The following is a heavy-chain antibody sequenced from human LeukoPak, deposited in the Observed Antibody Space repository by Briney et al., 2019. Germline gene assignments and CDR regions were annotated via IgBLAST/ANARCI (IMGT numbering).Heavy chain of an antibody. CDR3: ARAPPQYYYDSSGYPNDAFDI. CDR1: GFTFSSYE. Sequence: GGSLRLSCAASGFTFSSYEMNWVRQAPGKGLEWVSYISSSGSTIYYADSVKGRCTISRDNAKNSLYLQMNSLRAEDTAVYYCARAPPQYYYDSSGYPNDAFDIWGQGTMVTVSS. V-gene: IGHV3-48*03. D-gene: IGHD3-22*01. CDR2: ISSSGSTI. J-gene: IGHJ3*02.